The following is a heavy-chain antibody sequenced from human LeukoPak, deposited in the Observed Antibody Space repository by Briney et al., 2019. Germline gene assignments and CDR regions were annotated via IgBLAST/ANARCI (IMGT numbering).Heavy chain of an antibody. CDR1: GGSFSGYY. V-gene: IGHV4-34*01. CDR2: INHRGST. Sequence: PSETLSLTCAVYGGSFSGYYWSWIRQPPGKGLEWIGEINHRGSTNYNPSLKSRVTISVDTSKNQFSLKLSSVTAADTAVYYCASPWDFWGQGTLVTVSS. J-gene: IGHJ4*02. CDR3: ASPWDF.